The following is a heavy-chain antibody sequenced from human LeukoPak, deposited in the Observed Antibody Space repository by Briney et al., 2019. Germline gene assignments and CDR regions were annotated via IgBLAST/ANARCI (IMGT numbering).Heavy chain of an antibody. J-gene: IGHJ4*02. CDR2: ISASGGST. Sequence: GGSLRLSCAASGFTVSTNYMSWVRQAPGKGLEWVSAISASGGSTYYADSVRGRFTISRDKSKNTLYLQMNSLRAEDTAVYYCAKEGSSGWYSFFDYWGQGTLVTVSS. CDR3: AKEGSSGWYSFFDY. D-gene: IGHD6-19*01. V-gene: IGHV3-23*01. CDR1: GFTVSTNY.